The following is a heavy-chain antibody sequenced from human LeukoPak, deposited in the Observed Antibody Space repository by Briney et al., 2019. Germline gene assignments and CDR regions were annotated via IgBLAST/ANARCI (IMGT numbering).Heavy chain of an antibody. CDR3: ARDSYDYVWGSYRFLDY. J-gene: IGHJ4*02. CDR2: IKQDGSEK. V-gene: IGHV3-7*01. D-gene: IGHD3-16*02. CDR1: GFTFSSYW. Sequence: GGSLRLSCAASGFTFSSYWMSWVRQAPGKGLEWVANIKQDGSEKYYVDSVKGRFTTSRDNAKNSLYLQMNSLRAEDTAVYYCARDSYDYVWGSYRFLDYWGQGTLVTVSS.